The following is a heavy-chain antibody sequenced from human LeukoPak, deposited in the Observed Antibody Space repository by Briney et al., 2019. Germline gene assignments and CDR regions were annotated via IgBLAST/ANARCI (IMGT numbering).Heavy chain of an antibody. D-gene: IGHD6-19*01. CDR3: ARPRYSSGWYVY. J-gene: IGHJ4*02. CDR2: MNPNSGNT. V-gene: IGHV1-8*01. CDR1: GYTFTSYA. Sequence: ASVKVSCKASGYTFTSYAINWVRQATGQGLEWMGWMNPNSGNTGYAQKFQGRVTMTRNTSISTAYMELSSLRSEDTAVYYCARPRYSSGWYVYWGQGTLVTVSS.